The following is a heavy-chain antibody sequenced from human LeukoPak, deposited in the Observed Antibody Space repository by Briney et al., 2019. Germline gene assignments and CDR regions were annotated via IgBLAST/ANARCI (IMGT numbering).Heavy chain of an antibody. Sequence: GGSLRLSCAASGFTFSSYAMSWVRQAPGKGLEWVSAISGSGGSTYYADSVKGRFTISRDNSKNTLYLQMNSLRAEDTAVYYCARDSYYYDSSGYTRFDYWGQGTVVTVSS. CDR3: ARDSYYYDSSGYTRFDY. CDR1: GFTFSSYA. CDR2: ISGSGGST. D-gene: IGHD3-22*01. V-gene: IGHV3-23*01. J-gene: IGHJ4*02.